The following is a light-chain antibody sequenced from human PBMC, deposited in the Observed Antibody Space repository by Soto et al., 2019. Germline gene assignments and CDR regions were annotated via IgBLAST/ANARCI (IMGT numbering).Light chain of an antibody. J-gene: IGKJ5*01. Sequence: EIVMTQSPATLSVSPGERATVSCRASQSVSSNLAWYQQKPGQAPRLLIYGASTRATGIPARFSGSGSGTEFTLTINRLEPEDFAVYYCQLYGISPHFGQGTRLEIK. CDR1: QSVSSN. CDR2: GAS. V-gene: IGKV3-15*01. CDR3: QLYGISPH.